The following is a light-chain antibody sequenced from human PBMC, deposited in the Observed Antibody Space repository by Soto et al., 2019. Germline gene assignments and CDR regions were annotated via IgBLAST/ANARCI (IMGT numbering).Light chain of an antibody. J-gene: IGKJ1*01. CDR1: QSVSSN. Sequence: MTQSPATLSVSPGERATLSCRASQSVSSNLAWYQQKPGQAPRLLIYGASTRATAIPARFSGSGSGTEFSLTISSLQSEDFAVYYCKQYDLWPWTFGHGTKVDIK. V-gene: IGKV3-15*01. CDR3: KQYDLWPWT. CDR2: GAS.